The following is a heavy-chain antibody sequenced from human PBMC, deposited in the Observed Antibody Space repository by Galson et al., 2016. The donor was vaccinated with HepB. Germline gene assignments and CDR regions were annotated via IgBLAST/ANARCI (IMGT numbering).Heavy chain of an antibody. V-gene: IGHV3-33*08. Sequence: SLRLSCATSGFTFNNYGINWVRQAPGKGLEWVAVISYDGNNRHYADAVKGRFTISRDSSTNTVYLQMNSLRADDTAMYFCARDRGLLHYYYGMDVWGQGTTVTVSS. CDR3: ARDRGLLHYYYGMDV. CDR1: GFTFNNYG. J-gene: IGHJ6*02. D-gene: IGHD4-17*01. CDR2: ISYDGNNR.